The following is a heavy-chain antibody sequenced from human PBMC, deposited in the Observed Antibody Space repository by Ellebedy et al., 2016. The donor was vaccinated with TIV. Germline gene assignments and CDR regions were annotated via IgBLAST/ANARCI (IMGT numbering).Heavy chain of an antibody. J-gene: IGHJ6*02. CDR2: IYPGDSDT. D-gene: IGHD1-26*01. Sequence: GGSLRLXXKGSGYSFTSYWIGWVRQMPGKGLEWMGIIYPGDSDTRYSPSFQGQVTISADKSISTAYLQWSSLKASDTAMYYCARRRRPGIVASHHYYGMDVWGQGTTVTVSS. CDR1: GYSFTSYW. CDR3: ARRRRPGIVASHHYYGMDV. V-gene: IGHV5-51*01.